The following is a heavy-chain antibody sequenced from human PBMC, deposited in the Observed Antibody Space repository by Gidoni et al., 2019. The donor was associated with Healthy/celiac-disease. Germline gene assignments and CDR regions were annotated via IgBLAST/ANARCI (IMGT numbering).Heavy chain of an antibody. D-gene: IGHD2-2*01. Sequence: LSLTCTVSGGSISSSYWSWIPQPAGKGLEWIGRIYTSGSTNYNPSLKSRVTMSVDTSKNQFSLKLSSVTAADTAVYYCARDAFYCSSTSCYSDYYYYYGMDVWGQGTTVTVSS. V-gene: IGHV4-4*07. CDR2: IYTSGST. CDR3: ARDAFYCSSTSCYSDYYYYYGMDV. CDR1: GGSISSSY. J-gene: IGHJ6*02.